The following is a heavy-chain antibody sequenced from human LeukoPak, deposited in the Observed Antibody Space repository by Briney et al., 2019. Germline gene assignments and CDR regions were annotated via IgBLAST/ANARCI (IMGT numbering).Heavy chain of an antibody. CDR2: ISPSGHST. J-gene: IGHJ5*02. CDR3: GRDFLGESGAGGP. Sequence: GGSLRLSCAASGFTFSSYTMNWVRQAAGKGLEWASSISPSGHSTWHADSVKGRFTISRDNAKNSVYLQMTNLRVDDTAVYNCGRDFLGESGAGGPWGQGILVTVSS. CDR1: GFTFSSYT. V-gene: IGHV3-21*01. D-gene: IGHD3-10*01.